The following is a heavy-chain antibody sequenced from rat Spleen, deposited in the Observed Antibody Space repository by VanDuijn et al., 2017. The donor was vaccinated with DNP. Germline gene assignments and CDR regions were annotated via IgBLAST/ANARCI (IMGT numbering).Heavy chain of an antibody. D-gene: IGHD4-3*01. CDR1: GFTFSGYF. CDR2: ISYDGGDT. V-gene: IGHV5-20*01. J-gene: IGHJ2*01. CDR3: AKERIRGTDFDY. Sequence: EVQLVESGGGLVQPGRSLKLSCAASGFTFSGYFMAWVRQAPTKGLEWVASISYDGGDTYYPDSVKGRLTVARDNPKSSLYLQMDSLRSEDTATYYCAKERIRGTDFDYWGQGVMVTVSS.